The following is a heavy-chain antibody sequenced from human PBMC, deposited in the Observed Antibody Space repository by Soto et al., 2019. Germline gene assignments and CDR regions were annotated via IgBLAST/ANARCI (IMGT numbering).Heavy chain of an antibody. J-gene: IGHJ3*02. CDR1: GGTFSSYT. D-gene: IGHD2-2*03. V-gene: IGHV1-69*02. CDR2: IIPILGIA. Sequence: ASVKVSCKASGGTFSSYTISWVRQAPGQGLEWMGRIIPILGIANYAQKFQGRVTITADKSTSTAYMELSSLRSEDTAVYYCARSGYCSSTSCSGAFDIWGQGTMVTVSS. CDR3: ARSGYCSSTSCSGAFDI.